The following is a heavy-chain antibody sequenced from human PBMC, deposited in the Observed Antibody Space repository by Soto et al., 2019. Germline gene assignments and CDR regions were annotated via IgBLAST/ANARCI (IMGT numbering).Heavy chain of an antibody. V-gene: IGHV3-23*01. CDR3: AKDFIPRNSIYDPFDI. J-gene: IGHJ3*02. CDR2: VGGGGSDT. D-gene: IGHD2-21*01. Sequence: ESGGGLVQPGGSLEVSCRGSGFNFGNYAMSWVRQAPGKGPEWVSSVGGGGSDTDYADSVRGRFTISRDNSRNTLYLHMNSLRAEDTAIYFCAKDFIPRNSIYDPFDIWGQGTTVTVSS. CDR1: GFNFGNYA.